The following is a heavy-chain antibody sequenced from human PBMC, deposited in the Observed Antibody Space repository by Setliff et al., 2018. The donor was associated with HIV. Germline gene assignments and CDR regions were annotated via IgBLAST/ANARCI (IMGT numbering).Heavy chain of an antibody. D-gene: IGHD1-26*01. Sequence: SETLSLTCAVYGGSFSGYHWNWIRQFPGKGLEWIGEINHTGNTQYNPSLKSRVTMSEKTSKNQFSLKLKSVTAADTAIYFCARGKGGLVGPAEFDYWGPGTLVTVSS. CDR3: ARGKGGLVGPAEFDY. CDR1: GGSFSGYH. V-gene: IGHV4-34*01. J-gene: IGHJ4*02. CDR2: INHTGNT.